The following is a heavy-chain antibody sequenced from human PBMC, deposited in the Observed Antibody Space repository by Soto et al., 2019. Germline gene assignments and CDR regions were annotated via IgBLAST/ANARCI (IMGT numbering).Heavy chain of an antibody. D-gene: IGHD6-13*01. V-gene: IGHV4-59*08. CDR3: ARHEVPGQQLAPLFDY. CDR2: IYYSGST. J-gene: IGHJ4*02. Sequence: SETLSLTCTVSGGSISSYYWSWIRQPPGKGLEWIGYIYYSGSTNYNPSLKSRVTISVDTSKNQFSLKLSSVTAADTAVYYCARHEVPGQQLAPLFDYWGQGTLVTVSS. CDR1: GGSISSYY.